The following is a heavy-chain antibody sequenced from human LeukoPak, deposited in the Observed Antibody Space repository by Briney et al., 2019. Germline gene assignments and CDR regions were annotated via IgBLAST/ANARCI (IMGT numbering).Heavy chain of an antibody. CDR1: GFSFSSYG. J-gene: IGHJ5*02. CDR2: IDPTGRSV. CDR3: ARKLAP. V-gene: IGHV3-48*02. Sequence: GGSLRLSCAASGFSFSSYGMNWVRQAPGQGLEWVSYIDPTGRSVYYADSVKGRFTVSRDNANHSVFLQMNSLRDDDTAVYFCARKLAPWGQGTLVTVSS.